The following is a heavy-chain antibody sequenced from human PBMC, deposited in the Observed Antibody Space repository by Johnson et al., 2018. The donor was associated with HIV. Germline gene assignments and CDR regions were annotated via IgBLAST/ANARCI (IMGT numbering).Heavy chain of an antibody. D-gene: IGHD6-13*01. CDR3: AKAVGRQQLVQDAFDI. J-gene: IGHJ3*02. CDR1: GFTFSNYA. CDR2: IWNDGSNK. V-gene: IGHV3-33*03. Sequence: VQLVESGGGVAQPGRSLRLSCAASGFTFSNYAIHWVHQAPGKGLEWVAIIWNDGSNKFYADSVKGRFTISRDNSKNTVYLQMNSLRAEDTAVYYCAKAVGRQQLVQDAFDIWGKGTMVTVSS.